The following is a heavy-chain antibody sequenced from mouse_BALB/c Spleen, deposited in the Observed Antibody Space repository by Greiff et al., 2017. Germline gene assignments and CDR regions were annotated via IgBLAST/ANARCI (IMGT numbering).Heavy chain of an antibody. J-gene: IGHJ3*01. CDR3: ARPSYYYGSSYWFAY. D-gene: IGHD1-1*01. CDR2: IYPGDGST. Sequence: VQLQQSGPELVKPGASVKMSCKASGYTFTSYYIHWVKQRPGQGLEWIGWIYPGDGSTKYNEKFKGKTTLTADKSSSTAYMLLSSLTSEDSAIYFCARPSYYYGSSYWFAYWGQGTLVTVSA. V-gene: IGHV1S56*01. CDR1: GYTFTSYY.